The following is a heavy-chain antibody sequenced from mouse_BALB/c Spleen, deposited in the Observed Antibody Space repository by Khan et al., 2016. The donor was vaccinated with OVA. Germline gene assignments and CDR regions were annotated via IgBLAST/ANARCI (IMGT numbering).Heavy chain of an antibody. CDR2: ISYSGVT. CDR3: ARRNYYGYYLYY. D-gene: IGHD1-1*01. V-gene: IGHV3-2*02. J-gene: IGHJ2*01. CDR1: GYSITSGYA. Sequence: VQLKQSGPGLVKPSQSLSLTCTVTGYSITSGYAWNWIRQFPGNKLEWMGYISYSGVTSYTPSLKSRISITRDTSKNQFFLQLNSVTTEDTATYYCARRNYYGYYLYYWGQGTTLTVSS.